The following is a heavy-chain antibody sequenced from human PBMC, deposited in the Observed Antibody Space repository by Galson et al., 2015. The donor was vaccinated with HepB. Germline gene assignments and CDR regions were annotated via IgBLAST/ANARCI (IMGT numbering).Heavy chain of an antibody. CDR2: ISGSGRTT. CDR1: VSTFSSYA. CDR3: ATSGYDRLNWYFDL. J-gene: IGHJ2*01. V-gene: IGHV3-23*01. D-gene: IGHD5-12*01. Sequence: SLRLSCAASVSTFSSYAMSWVRQAPGKGLEWVSAISGSGRTTYYADSVKGRFTISVDTSKNQFSLKLTSVTAADTAVYYCATSGYDRLNWYFDLWGRGTLVTVSS.